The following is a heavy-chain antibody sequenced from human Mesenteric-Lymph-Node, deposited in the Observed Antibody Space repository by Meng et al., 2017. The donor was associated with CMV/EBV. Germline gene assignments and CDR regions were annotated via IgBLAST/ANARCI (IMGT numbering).Heavy chain of an antibody. V-gene: IGHV4-39*07. CDR3: ARSPGAAILDNWFDP. CDR1: GGSISSSSYY. Sequence: SETLSLTCTLSGGSISSSSYYWGWIRQPPGKGLEWIGSIYDSGSTYYNPSLKSRVTISVDTSKNQFSMKLSSVTAADTAVYYCARSPGAAILDNWFDPWGQGTLVTVSS. CDR2: IYDSGST. D-gene: IGHD2-2*02. J-gene: IGHJ5*02.